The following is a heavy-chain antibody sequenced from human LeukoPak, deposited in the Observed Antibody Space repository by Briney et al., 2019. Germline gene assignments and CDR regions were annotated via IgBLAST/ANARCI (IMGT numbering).Heavy chain of an antibody. D-gene: IGHD5-24*01. V-gene: IGHV4-39*07. Sequence: SETLSLTCTVSGGSISSSYYYWGWIRQPPGKGLEWIGSIYYSGSTYYNPSLKSRVTMSVDTSKNQFSLRLNSVTAADTAVYYCARGGSRDGYNRPLDYWGQGTLVTVSS. J-gene: IGHJ4*02. CDR2: IYYSGST. CDR3: ARGGSRDGYNRPLDY. CDR1: GGSISSSYYY.